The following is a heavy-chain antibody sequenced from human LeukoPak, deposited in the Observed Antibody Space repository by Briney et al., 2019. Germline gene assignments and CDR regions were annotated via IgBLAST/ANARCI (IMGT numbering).Heavy chain of an antibody. D-gene: IGHD1-26*01. CDR3: AREYSASYRLSRGYFDY. V-gene: IGHV1-46*01. CDR1: GYTFTRYY. J-gene: IGHJ4*02. Sequence: ASVKVSCKPSGYTFTRYYIHWVRQAPGQGLEWMGIINPSGGSTTYSQKFQGRVTMTRDTSTTTVYMELSSLRSDDTAVYYCAREYSASYRLSRGYFDYRGQGALVTVSS. CDR2: INPSGGST.